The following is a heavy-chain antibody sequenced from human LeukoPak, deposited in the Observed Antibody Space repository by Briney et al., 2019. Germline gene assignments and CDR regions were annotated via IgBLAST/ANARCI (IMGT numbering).Heavy chain of an antibody. CDR2: IKGDGSGK. D-gene: IGHD1/OR15-1a*01. V-gene: IGHV3-7*01. CDR1: GFTFSTYS. J-gene: IGHJ4*02. Sequence: GGSLRLSCAASGFTFSTYSMNWVRQAPGKGLEWVATIKGDGSGKFYVDSVKGRFAISRDDAKSSLFLQMDSLRYEDTAVYYCTKNTHDYWGQGTLVTVSS. CDR3: TKNTHDY.